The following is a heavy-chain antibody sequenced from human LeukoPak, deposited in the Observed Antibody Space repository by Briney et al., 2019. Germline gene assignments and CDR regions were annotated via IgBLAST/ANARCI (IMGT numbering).Heavy chain of an antibody. V-gene: IGHV3-9*01. CDR2: ITWNSGSM. J-gene: IGHJ3*02. CDR3: AKEFTFGGVGAFHI. Sequence: PGGSLRLSCAASGFTFDDYAMHWVRQAPGKGLEWVSGITWNSGSMGYADIVKGRFTISRDNAKNSLYLQMNSLRAEDTALYYCAKEFTFGGVGAFHIWGQGTMVTVSS. CDR1: GFTFDDYA. D-gene: IGHD3-16*01.